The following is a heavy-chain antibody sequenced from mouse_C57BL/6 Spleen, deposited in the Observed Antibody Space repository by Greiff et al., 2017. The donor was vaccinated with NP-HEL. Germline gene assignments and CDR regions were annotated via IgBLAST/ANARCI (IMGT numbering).Heavy chain of an antibody. D-gene: IGHD2-1*01. V-gene: IGHV1-82*01. Sequence: VHLVESGPELVKPGASVKISCKASGYAFSSSWMNWVKQRPGKGLEWIGRIYPGDGDTNYNGKFKGKATLTADKSSSTAYMQLSSLTSEDSAVYFCARKNGNYVESAMDYWGQGTSVTVSS. CDR3: ARKNGNYVESAMDY. CDR2: IYPGDGDT. J-gene: IGHJ4*01. CDR1: GYAFSSSW.